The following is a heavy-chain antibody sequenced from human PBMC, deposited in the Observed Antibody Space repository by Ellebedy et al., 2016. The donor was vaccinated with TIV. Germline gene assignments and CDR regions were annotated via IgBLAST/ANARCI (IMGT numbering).Heavy chain of an antibody. D-gene: IGHD3-22*01. CDR1: GFTFGSYG. CDR2: ISSSSNYI. CDR3: ARDRYDSSGYYYYYGMDV. Sequence: GESLKISXAASGFTFGSYGMNWVRQAPGKGLEWVSSISSSSNYIYFGDSVKGRFTISRDNAKKSLYLQMNSLRADDTAVYYCARDRYDSSGYYYYYGMDVWGLGTTVTVSS. V-gene: IGHV3-21*01. J-gene: IGHJ6*02.